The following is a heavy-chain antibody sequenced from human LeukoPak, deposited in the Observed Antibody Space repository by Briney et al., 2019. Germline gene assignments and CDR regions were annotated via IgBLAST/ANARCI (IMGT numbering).Heavy chain of an antibody. CDR3: ARRSTLSYDSSGYYLI. CDR1: GGSISSYY. V-gene: IGHV4-59*08. D-gene: IGHD3-22*01. Sequence: SETLSLTCTVSGGSISSYYWSWIRQPPGKGLEWIGYIYYSGSTNYNPSLKSRVTISVDTSKNQFSLKLSSVTAADTAVYYCARRSTLSYDSSGYYLIWGQGTMVTVSS. J-gene: IGHJ3*02. CDR2: IYYSGST.